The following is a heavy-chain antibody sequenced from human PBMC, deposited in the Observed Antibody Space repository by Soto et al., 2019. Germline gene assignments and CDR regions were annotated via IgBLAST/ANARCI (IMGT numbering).Heavy chain of an antibody. Sequence: EVQLLESGGGLVQPGGSLRLSCAASGFTFSSYAMSWVRQAPGKGLEWVSAISGSGGSTYYADSVKGRFTISRDNSKKPLYLQMNSLRAEDTAVYYCARDGYWGGDCYLNGMDVWGQGTTVTVSS. CDR1: GFTFSSYA. J-gene: IGHJ6*02. D-gene: IGHD2-21*02. CDR2: ISGSGGST. V-gene: IGHV3-23*01. CDR3: ARDGYWGGDCYLNGMDV.